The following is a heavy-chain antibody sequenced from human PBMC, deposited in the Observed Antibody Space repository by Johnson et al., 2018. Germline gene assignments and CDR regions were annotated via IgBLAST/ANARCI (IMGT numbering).Heavy chain of an antibody. CDR1: GFTFSSYW. CDR2: ISGSGGST. D-gene: IGHD4-17*01. CDR3: ARARMPYGDYLEYFQH. Sequence: VQLVESGGGLVQPGGSLRLSCAASGFTFSSYWMSWVRQAPGKGLEWVSGISGSGGSTYYADSVKGRFTISRDNSKNTRYLQMKSRRAEDTAVYYCARARMPYGDYLEYFQHWGQGTLVTVSS. V-gene: IGHV3-23*04. J-gene: IGHJ1*01.